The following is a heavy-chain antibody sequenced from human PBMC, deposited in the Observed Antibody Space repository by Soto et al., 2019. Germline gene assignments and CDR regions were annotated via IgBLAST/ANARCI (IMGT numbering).Heavy chain of an antibody. D-gene: IGHD3-10*01. CDR3: AKDLGSGKPYYYYAMDV. Sequence: PGGFLRLSCAASGFVFSKYAMPWLRQAPGKGLEWVAVISYDGSNKYYAESVKGRFIISRDKSENTLYLQMNSLRAEDTALYYCAKDLGSGKPYYYYAMDVWGQGTTVTVSS. CDR1: GFVFSKYA. V-gene: IGHV3-30*18. CDR2: ISYDGSNK. J-gene: IGHJ6*02.